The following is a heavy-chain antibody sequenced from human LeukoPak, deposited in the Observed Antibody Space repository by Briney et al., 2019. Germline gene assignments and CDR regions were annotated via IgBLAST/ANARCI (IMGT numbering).Heavy chain of an antibody. Sequence: SVKVSCKASGGTFSSYTISWVRQAPGQGLEWMGRIIPTPGIANYAQKFQGRVTITADKSTSTAYMELSSLRSEDTAVYYCARDDSSGSFDYWGQGTLVTVSS. CDR3: ARDDSSGSFDY. D-gene: IGHD3-22*01. CDR2: IIPTPGIA. CDR1: GGTFSSYT. J-gene: IGHJ4*02. V-gene: IGHV1-69*04.